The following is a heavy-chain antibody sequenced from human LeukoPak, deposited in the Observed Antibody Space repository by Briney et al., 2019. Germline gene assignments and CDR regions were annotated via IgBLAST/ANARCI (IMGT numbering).Heavy chain of an antibody. V-gene: IGHV3-30*02. CDR2: IRSDGSNK. J-gene: IGHJ4*02. D-gene: IGHD3-10*01. Sequence: GGSLRLSCAGSGFSFSSYGMHWVRQAPGKGLEWMAFIRSDGSNKYYADSVKGRFTISRDNSKNTLYLQMSSLRAEDTAVYYCARSPNYKGYFDYWGQGTLVTVSS. CDR3: ARSPNYKGYFDY. CDR1: GFSFSSYG.